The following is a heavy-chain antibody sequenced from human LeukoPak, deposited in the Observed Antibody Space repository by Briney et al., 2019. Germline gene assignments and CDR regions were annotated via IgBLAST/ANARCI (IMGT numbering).Heavy chain of an antibody. CDR3: ARDGYSSGWFDY. CDR2: INHSGST. D-gene: IGHD6-19*01. CDR1: GGSFSGYY. Sequence: SETLSLTCAVYGGSFSGYYWSWLRQPPGKGLEWIGEINHSGSTNYNPSLKSRVTILVDTSKNQFSLKLSSVTAADTAVYYCARDGYSSGWFDYWGQGTLVTVSS. J-gene: IGHJ4*02. V-gene: IGHV4-34*01.